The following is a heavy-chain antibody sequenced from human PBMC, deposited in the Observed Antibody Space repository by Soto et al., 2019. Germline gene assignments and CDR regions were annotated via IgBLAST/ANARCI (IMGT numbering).Heavy chain of an antibody. J-gene: IGHJ4*02. V-gene: IGHV1-69*02. CDR1: GGTFSSYT. Sequence: QVQLVQSGAEVKKPGSSVKVSCKASGGTFSSYTISWVRQAPGQGLEWMGRIIPILGIANYAQKFQGRVTITADKSTSTAYMELSSLRSEDTAVYYCARVKRVRAGLYGGNSPFDYWGQGTLVTVSS. CDR2: IIPILGIA. D-gene: IGHD4-17*01. CDR3: ARVKRVRAGLYGGNSPFDY.